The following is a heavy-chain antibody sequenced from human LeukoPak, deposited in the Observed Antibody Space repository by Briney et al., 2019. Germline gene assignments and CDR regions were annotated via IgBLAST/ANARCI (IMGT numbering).Heavy chain of an antibody. D-gene: IGHD1-26*01. Sequence: GASVKVSCKASGYTFTSYDINWVRQAPGQGLEWMGCMNPNSGNTGYAQKFQGRVTMTRNTSISTAYMELSSLRSEDTAVYYCARGYSVSPRYLPWDYYMDVWGKGTTVTVSS. J-gene: IGHJ6*03. CDR3: ARGYSVSPRYLPWDYYMDV. CDR1: GYTFTSYD. V-gene: IGHV1-8*01. CDR2: MNPNSGNT.